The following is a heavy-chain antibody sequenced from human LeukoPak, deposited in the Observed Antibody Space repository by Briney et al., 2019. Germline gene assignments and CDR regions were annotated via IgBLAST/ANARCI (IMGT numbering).Heavy chain of an antibody. CDR1: GGSVSSGSYY. CDR2: IYYSGST. V-gene: IGHV4-61*01. D-gene: IGHD3-22*01. CDR3: ARELGTRSGYSDAFDI. Sequence: PSETLSLTCTVSGGSVSSGSYYWSWIRQPPGKGLEWIGYIYYSGSTNYNPSLKSRVTISVDKSKNQFSLMVNSVTAADTAVYYCARELGTRSGYSDAFDIWGQGTMVTISS. J-gene: IGHJ3*02.